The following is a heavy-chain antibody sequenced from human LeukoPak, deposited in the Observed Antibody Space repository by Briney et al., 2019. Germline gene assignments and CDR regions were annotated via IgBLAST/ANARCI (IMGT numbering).Heavy chain of an antibody. CDR2: INPNSGGT. CDR3: AREEITMVRGAPSLFDP. V-gene: IGHV1-2*06. D-gene: IGHD3-10*01. J-gene: IGHJ5*02. Sequence: ASVKVSCKASGYTFTGYYMHWVRQAPGQGLEWMGRINPNSGGTNYTQKFQGRVTMTRDTSISTAYMELSRLRSDDTAVYYCAREEITMVRGAPSLFDPWGQGTLVTVSS. CDR1: GYTFTGYY.